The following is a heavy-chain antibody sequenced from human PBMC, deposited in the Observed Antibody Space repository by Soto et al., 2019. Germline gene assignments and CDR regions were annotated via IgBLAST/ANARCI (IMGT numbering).Heavy chain of an antibody. CDR3: ARDGWYYESSGYSAEMSAFDI. Sequence: QVQLVESGGGLVKPGGSLRLSCAASGFTFSDYYMSWIRQAPGKGLEWVSYISSSGSTIYYADSVKGRFTISRDNSKNSLYLQMNSLRAEDTAVYYCARDGWYYESSGYSAEMSAFDIWGQGTMVTVSS. J-gene: IGHJ3*02. D-gene: IGHD3-22*01. V-gene: IGHV3-11*01. CDR1: GFTFSDYY. CDR2: ISSSGSTI.